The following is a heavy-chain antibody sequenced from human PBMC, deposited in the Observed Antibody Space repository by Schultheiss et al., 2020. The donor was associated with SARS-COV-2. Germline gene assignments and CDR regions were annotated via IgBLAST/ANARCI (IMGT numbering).Heavy chain of an antibody. D-gene: IGHD6-6*01. J-gene: IGHJ4*02. V-gene: IGHV3-33*08. CDR2: IWYDGSDE. Sequence: GGSLRLSCAASGFTFSNAWMNWVRQAPGKGLEWVSVIWYDGSDEYYADSVKGRFTISRDNSKNTLYLQMNSLRAEDTAVYYCASVGYITSMDYWGQGTPVTVSS. CDR1: GFTFSNAW. CDR3: ASVGYITSMDY.